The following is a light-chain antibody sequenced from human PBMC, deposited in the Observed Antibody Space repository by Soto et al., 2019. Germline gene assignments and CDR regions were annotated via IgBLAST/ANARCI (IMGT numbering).Light chain of an antibody. J-gene: IGKJ2*01. CDR2: GSS. V-gene: IGKV3-20*01. CDR1: QSVSNNY. CDR3: QQYGSSPPYT. Sequence: EVVLTQSPGTLSLSPGERASLSCRASQSVSNNYLAWYQQKPGQSPKLLIFGSSDRATGIPDRFSGSGSGTEFTLTISRLEPEDFAVYYWQQYGSSPPYTFGQGTKLEIK.